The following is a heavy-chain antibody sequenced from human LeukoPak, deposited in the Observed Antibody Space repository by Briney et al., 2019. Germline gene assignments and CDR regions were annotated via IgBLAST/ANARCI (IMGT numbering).Heavy chain of an antibody. CDR3: ARLKVAYGSANYYNGFFDY. CDR2: IYPGDSST. Sequence: GESLKISCKGSGYTFTNSWIGWVRQMPGKGLEWMGIIYPGDSSTTYSPSFQGQVSFSVDKSISTAYVHWSSLKASDTAIYYCARLKVAYGSANYYNGFFDYWGQGILVTVSS. V-gene: IGHV5-51*01. CDR1: GYTFTNSW. J-gene: IGHJ4*02. D-gene: IGHD3-10*01.